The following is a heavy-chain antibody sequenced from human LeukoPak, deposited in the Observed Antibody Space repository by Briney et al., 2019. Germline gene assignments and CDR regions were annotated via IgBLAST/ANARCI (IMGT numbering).Heavy chain of an antibody. D-gene: IGHD6-19*01. Sequence: GGSLRLSCAASGFTFSSYAMSWVRQAPGKGLEWVSAISGSGGSTYYAASVKGRFTISRDNSKNTLYLQMNSLRAEDTAVYYCAKVLAESGFSSGWSRGFDYWGQGTLVTVSS. CDR1: GFTFSSYA. CDR3: AKVLAESGFSSGWSRGFDY. CDR2: ISGSGGST. J-gene: IGHJ4*02. V-gene: IGHV3-23*01.